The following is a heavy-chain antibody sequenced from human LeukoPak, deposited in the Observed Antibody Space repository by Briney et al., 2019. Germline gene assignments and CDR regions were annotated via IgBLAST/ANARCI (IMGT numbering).Heavy chain of an antibody. CDR2: INTNTGNP. D-gene: IGHD3-9*01. V-gene: IGHV7-4-1*02. J-gene: IGHJ6*02. CDR3: ARDLLGRDILTGYTYYGMDV. Sequence: ASVKVSCKASGYTFTSYALNWVRQAPGQGLEWMGWINTNTGNPTYAQGFTGRFVFSLDTSVSTAYLQISSLKAEDTAVYYCARDLLGRDILTGYTYYGMDVWGQGTTVTVSS. CDR1: GYTFTSYA.